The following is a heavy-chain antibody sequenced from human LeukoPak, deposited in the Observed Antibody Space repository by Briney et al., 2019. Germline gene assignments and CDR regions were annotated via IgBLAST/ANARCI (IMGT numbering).Heavy chain of an antibody. CDR1: GFTFSSYS. CDR3: ARDREITIFGVVIIDAFDI. Sequence: GGSLRLSCAASGFTFSSYSMNWVRQAPGKGREGVSSISSSSSYIYYADSGKGRFTISRVNAKNSLYLQMNSLRAEDTAVYYCARDREITIFGVVIIDAFDIWGQGTMVTVSS. CDR2: ISSSSSYI. J-gene: IGHJ3*02. D-gene: IGHD3-3*01. V-gene: IGHV3-21*01.